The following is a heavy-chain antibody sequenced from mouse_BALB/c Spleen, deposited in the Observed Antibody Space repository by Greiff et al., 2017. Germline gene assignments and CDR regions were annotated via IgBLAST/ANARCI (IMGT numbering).Heavy chain of an antibody. CDR1: GYTFTSYW. D-gene: IGHD2-3*01. Sequence: LQQSGAELVMPGASVKMSCKASGYTFTSYWMHWVKQRHGQGLEWIGNIYPGSGSTNYDEKFKSKGTLTVDTSSSTAYMHLSSLTSEDSAVYYCTGGFYDGPWFAYWGQGTLVTVSA. CDR2: IYPGSGST. CDR3: TGGFYDGPWFAY. J-gene: IGHJ3*01. V-gene: IGHV1S22*01.